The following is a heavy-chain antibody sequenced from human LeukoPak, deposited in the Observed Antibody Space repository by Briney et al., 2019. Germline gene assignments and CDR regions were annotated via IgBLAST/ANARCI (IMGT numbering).Heavy chain of an antibody. V-gene: IGHV3-53*01. D-gene: IGHD2-2*01. CDR1: GFSVSSNY. CDR2: LYSGGNT. Sequence: GGSLRLSCAASGFSVSSNYMSWVRQAPGKGLEWVSVLYSGGNTHYADSVNGRFTISRDNSKNTLYLQMNSLRAEDTAVYYCARRYCSTCPTGHAFDLWGQGTMVTVSS. J-gene: IGHJ3*01. CDR3: ARRYCSTCPTGHAFDL.